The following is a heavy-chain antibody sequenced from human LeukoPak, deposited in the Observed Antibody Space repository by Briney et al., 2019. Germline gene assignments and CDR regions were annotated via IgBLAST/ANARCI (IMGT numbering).Heavy chain of an antibody. CDR1: GFTFSSYS. CDR3: ARDTYYYDSSGYYSS. Sequence: GGSLRLSCAASGFTFSSYSMNWVRQAPGKGLEWVSYISSSGSTIYYADSVKGRFTISRDNAKNSLYLQMNSLRAEDTALYYCARDTYYYDSSGYYSSWGQGTLVTVSS. D-gene: IGHD3-22*01. V-gene: IGHV3-48*04. CDR2: ISSSGSTI. J-gene: IGHJ5*02.